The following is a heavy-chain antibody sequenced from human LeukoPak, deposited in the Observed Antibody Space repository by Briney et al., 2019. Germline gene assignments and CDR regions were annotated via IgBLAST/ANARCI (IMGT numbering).Heavy chain of an antibody. Sequence: KPSETLSLTCTVSGGSISSYHWIWIRQPAGKGLEWIGRINSNGDTVYNPSLKSRATMSLDMTNNQFPLKLSSVTAADTAVYYCARDRGLDGSDQLDSRGPGTLVTVSS. CDR2: INSNGDT. V-gene: IGHV4-4*07. CDR1: GGSISSYH. CDR3: ARDRGLDGSDQLDS. J-gene: IGHJ5*01. D-gene: IGHD3-10*01.